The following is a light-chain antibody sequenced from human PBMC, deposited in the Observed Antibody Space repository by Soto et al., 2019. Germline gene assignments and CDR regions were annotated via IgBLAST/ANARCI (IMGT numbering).Light chain of an antibody. V-gene: IGKV1-9*01. CDR2: GAS. Sequence: IQLTQSPSSLYASVGDSVTITCRASQGITSYLAWYQQKPGKAPNLLIYGASTLQSGVPSRFSGSGSGTDFTLTINSLQTEDFATYYCQQTRSYPSTFGGGTKV. J-gene: IGKJ4*01. CDR3: QQTRSYPST. CDR1: QGITSY.